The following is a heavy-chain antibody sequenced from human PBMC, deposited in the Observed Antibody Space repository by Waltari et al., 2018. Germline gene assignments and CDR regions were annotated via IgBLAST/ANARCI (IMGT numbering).Heavy chain of an antibody. Sequence: QVQLQESGPGLVKPAGTLSLTCTVSGGSISSGNWWSWVRQPPGKGLEWIGEVYHNGNTNYNPSLKSRLTMSVDTSKNQFSLKLTSVTAADTAVYYCARVGWVGYEWSDYYYGLDVWGQGTTVTVSS. CDR2: VYHNGNT. V-gene: IGHV4-4*02. CDR1: GGSISSGNW. CDR3: ARVGWVGYEWSDYYYGLDV. D-gene: IGHD3-3*01. J-gene: IGHJ6*02.